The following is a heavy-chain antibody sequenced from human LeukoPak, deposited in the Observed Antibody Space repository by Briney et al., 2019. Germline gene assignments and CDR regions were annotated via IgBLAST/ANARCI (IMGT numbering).Heavy chain of an antibody. J-gene: IGHJ4*02. Sequence: GASVKVSCKAPGYTFTGYYMHWVRQAPGQGLEWRGWINPNSGGTNYAQKFQGRVTMTRDTSITTAYMDLSSLRSDDTALYYCARVSKGYCGGYCYSDYWGQGTLVTVSS. D-gene: IGHD2-21*02. V-gene: IGHV1-2*02. CDR2: INPNSGGT. CDR3: ARVSKGYCGGYCYSDY. CDR1: GYTFTGYY.